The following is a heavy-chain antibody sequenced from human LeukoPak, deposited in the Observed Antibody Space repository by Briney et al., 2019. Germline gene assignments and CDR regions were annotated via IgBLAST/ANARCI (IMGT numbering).Heavy chain of an antibody. CDR2: MTGISGST. CDR1: GFTFSAYA. CDR3: AKDPGDGDYFFFYYMDF. V-gene: IGHV3-23*01. Sequence: GGSLRLSCAASGFTFSAYAMNWVRQAPGEGLEWWSAMTGISGSTYYADSVKGRFTISRDTSKNTLYLEMNSLRVEDTAIYYCAKDPGDGDYFFFYYMDFWGKGTTVTVSS. J-gene: IGHJ6*03. D-gene: IGHD4-17*01.